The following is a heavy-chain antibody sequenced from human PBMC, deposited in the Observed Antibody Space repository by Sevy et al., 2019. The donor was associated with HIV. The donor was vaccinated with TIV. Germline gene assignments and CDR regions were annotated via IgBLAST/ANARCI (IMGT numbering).Heavy chain of an antibody. J-gene: IGHJ5*02. D-gene: IGHD1-26*01. V-gene: IGHV4-61*01. CDR1: GGSVSSGSYY. CDR3: ARVAKGGSYYINWFDP. CDR2: IYYSGST. Sequence: SETLSLTCTVSGGSVSSGSYYWSWIRQPPGKGLEWIGYIYYSGSTNYNPSLKSRVTISVDTSKNQFSLKLSSVTAADTAVYYSARVAKGGSYYINWFDPWGQGTLVTVSS.